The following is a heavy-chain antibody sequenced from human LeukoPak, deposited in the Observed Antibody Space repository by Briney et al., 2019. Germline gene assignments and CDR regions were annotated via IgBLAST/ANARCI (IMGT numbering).Heavy chain of an antibody. J-gene: IGHJ4*02. CDR3: VRFGEFALDY. Sequence: GGSLRLSCAVSGFTFSNHWRHWVRQAPGKGLVWVSRVNSDGSSTRYADSVKGCFTISRDNAKNTLYLQMNSLRAEDTAVYYCVRFGEFALDYWGQGTVVTVSS. D-gene: IGHD3-10*01. CDR1: GFTFSNHW. CDR2: VNSDGSST. V-gene: IGHV3-74*01.